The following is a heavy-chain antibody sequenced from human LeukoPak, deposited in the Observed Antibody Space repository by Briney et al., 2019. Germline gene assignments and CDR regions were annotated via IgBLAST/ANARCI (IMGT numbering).Heavy chain of an antibody. V-gene: IGHV4-61*02. Sequence: SETLSLTCTVSGGSISSGSYYWSWIRQPAGKGLEWIGRIYTSGSTNYNPSLESRVTISVDTSNNYFSLELSSVAAADTAMYYCAKVGSETYSYYHMDVWGKGTAVTVSS. D-gene: IGHD2-15*01. CDR2: IYTSGST. J-gene: IGHJ6*03. CDR3: AKVGSETYSYYHMDV. CDR1: GGSISSGSYY.